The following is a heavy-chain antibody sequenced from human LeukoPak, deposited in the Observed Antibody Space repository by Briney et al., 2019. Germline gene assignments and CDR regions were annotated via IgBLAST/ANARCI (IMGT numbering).Heavy chain of an antibody. J-gene: IGHJ5*01. CDR2: IIKDGSEK. V-gene: IGHV3-7*03. CDR1: GFTFSSYW. CDR3: ARDQRRFDS. D-gene: IGHD5-24*01. Sequence: PGGSLRLSCAASGFTFSSYWMSWVRQAPGKGLEWVANIIKDGSEKYYVDSVKGRFTISRDNAKNSLYLQMNSLRVDDTAVYYCARDQRRFDSWGHGTLVTVSS.